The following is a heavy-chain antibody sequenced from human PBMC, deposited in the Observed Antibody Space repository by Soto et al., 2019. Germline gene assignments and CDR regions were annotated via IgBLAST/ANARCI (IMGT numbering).Heavy chain of an antibody. CDR3: ASGSVAGYYYYGMDV. D-gene: IGHD1-26*01. J-gene: IGHJ6*02. CDR1: GGTFSSYA. CDR2: IIPIFGTA. V-gene: IGHV1-69*13. Sequence: GASVKVSCKASGGTFSSYAISWVRQAPGQGLEWMGGIIPIFGTANYAQKFQGRVTITADESTSTAYMELSSLRSEDTAVYYCASGSVAGYYYYGMDVWGQGTTVTVSS.